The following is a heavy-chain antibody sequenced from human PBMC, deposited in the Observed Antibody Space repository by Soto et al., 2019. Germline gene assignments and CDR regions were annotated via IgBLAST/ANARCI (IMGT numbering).Heavy chain of an antibody. CDR1: GLNFSDTW. CDR2: IKSKPDGGAT. D-gene: IGHD3-22*01. J-gene: IGHJ4*02. Sequence: DVQVVESGGDLVKPGGSLRLSCAASGLNFSDTWMNWVRQAPGKGLEWVGRIKSKPDGGATDYAAPVRGRFTLSRDDSKNTVFLQMHSLRLADTGVYYCSTAHTVDRWGQGTLVTVSS. CDR3: STAHTVDR. V-gene: IGHV3-15*01.